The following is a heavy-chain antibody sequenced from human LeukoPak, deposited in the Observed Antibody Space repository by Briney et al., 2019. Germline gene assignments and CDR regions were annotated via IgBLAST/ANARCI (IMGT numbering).Heavy chain of an antibody. V-gene: IGHV3-23*01. D-gene: IGHD2-15*01. CDR1: GFTFSSYG. CDR2: ISGSGGST. J-gene: IGHJ3*02. Sequence: PGGSLRLSRAASGFTFSSYGMSWVRQAPGKGLEWVSAISGSGGSTYYADSVKGRFTISRDNSKNTLYLQMNSLRAEDTAVYYCARGDQYCSGGSCYSDAFDIWGQGTMVTVSS. CDR3: ARGDQYCSGGSCYSDAFDI.